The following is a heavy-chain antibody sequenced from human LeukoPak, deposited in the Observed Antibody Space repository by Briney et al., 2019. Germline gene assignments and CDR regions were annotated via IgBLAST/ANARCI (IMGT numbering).Heavy chain of an antibody. V-gene: IGHV5-51*01. CDR1: GYNFKGYW. CDR2: IYPGDSDT. CDR3: ARASSGAALDF. Sequence: GESLKISCKASGYNFKGYWIAWVRQMPGKGLEWMAIIYPGDSDTRYSPSFQCQVTISADKSISTAYLQWSSLEASDTAMYFCARASSGAALDFWGRGTLVTVSS. J-gene: IGHJ4*02. D-gene: IGHD6-19*01.